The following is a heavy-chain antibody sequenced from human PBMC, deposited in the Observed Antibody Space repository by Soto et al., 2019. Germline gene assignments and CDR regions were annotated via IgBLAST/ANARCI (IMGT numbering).Heavy chain of an antibody. J-gene: IGHJ6*02. CDR1: GGSISSGGYY. CDR2: IYYSGST. CDR3: ARASPPANTAMSSSHHFYGVDV. D-gene: IGHD5-18*01. Sequence: LSLTCTVSGGSISSGGYYWSWIRQHPEKGLEWIGYIYYSGSTYYNPSLKSRVSISADTSKNQFSMKLSSVTAADTAVYYCARASPPANTAMSSSHHFYGVDVWGQGTTVTVSS. V-gene: IGHV4-31*03.